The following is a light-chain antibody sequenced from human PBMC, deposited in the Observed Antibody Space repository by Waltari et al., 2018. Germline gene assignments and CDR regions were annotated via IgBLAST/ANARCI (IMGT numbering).Light chain of an antibody. CDR1: QSVSSY. CDR2: VAS. J-gene: IGKJ1*01. V-gene: IGKV1-39*01. Sequence: QMTQSPSSVSASVGNRVTIFCRTSQSVSSYVNWYRQKSGKAPQLLIYVASILQSGVPSRFSGRGSGTEFTLTINNLQPEDSATYFCQHSYRTPWTLGQGTTVEVK. CDR3: QHSYRTPWT.